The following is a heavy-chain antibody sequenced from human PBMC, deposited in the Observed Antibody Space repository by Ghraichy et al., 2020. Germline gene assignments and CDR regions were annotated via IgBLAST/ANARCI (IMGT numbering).Heavy chain of an antibody. CDR2: ISGSGGST. CDR3: AKDLVGGDYVGYYGMDV. D-gene: IGHD4-17*01. J-gene: IGHJ6*02. CDR1: GFTFSSYA. Sequence: GGSLRLSCAASGFTFSSYAMSWVRQAPGKGLEWVSAISGSGGSTYYADSVKGRFTISRDNSKNTLYLQMNSLRAEDTAVYYCAKDLVGGDYVGYYGMDVWGQGTTLTVSS. V-gene: IGHV3-23*01.